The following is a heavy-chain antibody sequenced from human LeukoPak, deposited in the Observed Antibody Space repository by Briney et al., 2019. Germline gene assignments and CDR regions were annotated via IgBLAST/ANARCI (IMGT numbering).Heavy chain of an antibody. CDR2: FDPEGGET. CDR3: ATNLTRSGGSLD. J-gene: IGHJ4*02. D-gene: IGHD2-15*01. V-gene: IGHV1-24*01. Sequence: ASVKVSCKVSGYTLTELSMHWVRQAPGQGLEWMGGFDPEGGETIYAQKFQGRVTMTEDTSTDTAYMELRSLRSEDTAVYYCATNLTRSGGSLDWGQGTLVTVSS. CDR1: GYTLTELS.